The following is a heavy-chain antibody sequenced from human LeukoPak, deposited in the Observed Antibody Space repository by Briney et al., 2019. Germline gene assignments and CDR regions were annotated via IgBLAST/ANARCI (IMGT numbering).Heavy chain of an antibody. Sequence: PSETLSLTCTVSGGSNRTYYWSWSPQSAGQGLEWMGRIYISGSTNYTPSLKSRVTMSVDTSKNQFSLKLSSVTAADTAVYYCARLVSAAGTWWFDPWGQGTLVTVSS. CDR3: ARLVSAAGTWWFDP. V-gene: IGHV4-4*07. CDR1: GGSNRTYY. CDR2: IYISGST. D-gene: IGHD6-13*01. J-gene: IGHJ5*02.